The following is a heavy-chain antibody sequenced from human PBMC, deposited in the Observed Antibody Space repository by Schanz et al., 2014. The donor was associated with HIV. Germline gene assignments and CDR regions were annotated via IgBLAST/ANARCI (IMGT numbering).Heavy chain of an antibody. Sequence: VQLLESGGGLVQPGGSLRISCVASGFSFLRYEMSWVRQAPGKGLEWVAAIWYDGSNKFYADSVKGRFTISRDNSKNTLYLQMNNLRAEDTAVYGCARQGLRFSFWLDYWGQGTLVTVSS. J-gene: IGHJ4*02. CDR2: IWYDGSNK. V-gene: IGHV3-33*08. D-gene: IGHD4-17*01. CDR1: GFSFLRYE. CDR3: ARQGLRFSFWLDY.